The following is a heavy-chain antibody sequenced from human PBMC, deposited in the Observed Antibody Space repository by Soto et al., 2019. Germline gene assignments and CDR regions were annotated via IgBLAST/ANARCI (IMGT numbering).Heavy chain of an antibody. J-gene: IGHJ4*02. V-gene: IGHV4-30-4*01. CDR2: IHYSGST. CDR1: GGSISSGDYY. CDR3: ARVGEAGYNYHLFDY. Sequence: SETLSLTCTVSGGSISSGDYYWSWIRQPPGKGLEWIGYIHYSGSTYYNPSLKSRVTISVDTSKNQFSLKLSSVTAADTAVYYCARVGEAGYNYHLFDYWGQGTLVTVSS. D-gene: IGHD5-12*01.